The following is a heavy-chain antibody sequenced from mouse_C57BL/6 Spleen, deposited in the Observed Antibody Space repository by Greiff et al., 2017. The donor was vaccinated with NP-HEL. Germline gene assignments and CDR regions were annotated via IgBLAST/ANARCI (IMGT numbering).Heavy chain of an antibody. Sequence: EVKLVESGGGLVKPGGSLKLSCAASGFTFSSYAMSWVRQTPEKRLEWVATISDGGSYTYYPDNVKGRFTISRDNAKNNLYLQMSHLKSEDTAMYYCAREEMEYAMDYWGQGTSVTVSS. CDR3: AREEMEYAMDY. D-gene: IGHD2-3*01. J-gene: IGHJ4*01. V-gene: IGHV5-4*01. CDR1: GFTFSSYA. CDR2: ISDGGSYT.